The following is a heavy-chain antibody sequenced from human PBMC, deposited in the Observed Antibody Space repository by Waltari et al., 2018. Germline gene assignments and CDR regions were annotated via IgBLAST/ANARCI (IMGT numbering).Heavy chain of an antibody. CDR3: ARRVIAVAGTYFDY. CDR2: IYYSGST. D-gene: IGHD6-19*01. V-gene: IGHV4-39*01. J-gene: IGHJ4*02. Sequence: QLQLQESGPGLVKPSETLSLTCTVSGGSISSSSYYWGWIRQPPGKGLEWIGSIYYSGSTYYNPALKSRVTISVDTSKNHFSLKLSSVTAADTAVYYCARRVIAVAGTYFDYLGQGTLVTVSS. CDR1: GGSISSSSYY.